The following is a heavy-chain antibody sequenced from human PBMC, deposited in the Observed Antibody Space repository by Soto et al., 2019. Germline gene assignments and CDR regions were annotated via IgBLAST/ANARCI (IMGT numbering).Heavy chain of an antibody. CDR3: ARRDCSGGSCYVDAFDI. V-gene: IGHV1-69*02. CDR1: GGTFSSYT. CDR2: IIPILGIA. J-gene: IGHJ3*02. Sequence: SVKVSCKASGGTFSSYTISWVRQAPGQRLEWMGRIIPILGIANYAQKFQGRVTITADKSTSTAYMELSSLRSEDTAVYYCARRDCSGGSCYVDAFDIWGQGTMVTVSS. D-gene: IGHD2-15*01.